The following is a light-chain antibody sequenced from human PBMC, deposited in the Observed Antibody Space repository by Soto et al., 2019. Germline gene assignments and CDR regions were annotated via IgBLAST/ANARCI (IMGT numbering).Light chain of an antibody. J-gene: IGLJ3*02. CDR2: LNSDGSH. CDR1: SGHSSYA. CDR3: QTWGTGTRGV. Sequence: QSVLTQSPSASASLGASVKLTCTLSSGHSSYAIAWHQQQPEKGPRYLMKLNSDGSHSKGDGIPDRFLGSSSGAERYLTISSLQSEDEADYYCQTWGTGTRGVFGGGTKVTVL. V-gene: IGLV4-69*01.